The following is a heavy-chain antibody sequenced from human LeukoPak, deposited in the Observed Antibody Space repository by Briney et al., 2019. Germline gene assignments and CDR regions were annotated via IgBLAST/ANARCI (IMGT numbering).Heavy chain of an antibody. CDR2: INHSGST. V-gene: IGHV4-34*01. Sequence: SETLSLTCAVYGGSFSGYYWSWIRQPPGKGLEWMGEINHSGSTNYNPSLKSRVTISVDTSKNQFSLKLSSVTAADTAVYYCAAGSPTPFDYWGQGTLVTVSS. CDR3: AAGSPTPFDY. J-gene: IGHJ4*02. CDR1: GGSFSGYY. D-gene: IGHD3-10*01.